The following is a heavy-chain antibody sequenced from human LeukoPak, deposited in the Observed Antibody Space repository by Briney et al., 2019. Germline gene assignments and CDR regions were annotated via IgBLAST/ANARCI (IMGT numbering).Heavy chain of an antibody. J-gene: IGHJ4*02. Sequence: PSETLSLTCAVSGGSISSSNWWSWVRQPPGKGLEWIGEIYHSESTNYNPSLKSRVTMSVGSSKNQFSLKLSSVTAADTAVYYCARYSYGYYLDYWGQGTLVTVSS. CDR2: IYHSEST. V-gene: IGHV4-4*02. D-gene: IGHD5-18*01. CDR3: ARYSYGYYLDY. CDR1: GGSISSSNW.